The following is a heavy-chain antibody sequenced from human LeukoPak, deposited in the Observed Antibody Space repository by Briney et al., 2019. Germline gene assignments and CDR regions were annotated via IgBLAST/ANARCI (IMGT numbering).Heavy chain of an antibody. V-gene: IGHV3-48*01. D-gene: IGHD2-2*01. Sequence: GGFLRLSCAASGFTFSSYSMNWVRQAPGKGLEWVSYISSSSSTIYYADSVKGRFTISRDNSKNTLYLQMNSLRAEDTAVYYCAKDLYGDIVVVPAALGYWGQGTLVTVSS. CDR3: AKDLYGDIVVVPAALGY. CDR1: GFTFSSYS. J-gene: IGHJ4*02. CDR2: ISSSSSTI.